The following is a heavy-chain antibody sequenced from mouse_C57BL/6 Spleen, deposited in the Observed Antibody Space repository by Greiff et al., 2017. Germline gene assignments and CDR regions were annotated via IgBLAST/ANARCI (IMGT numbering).Heavy chain of an antibody. CDR3: ARDEDFFDY. CDR1: GYSITSGYY. J-gene: IGHJ2*01. Sequence: ESGPGLVKPSQSLSLTCSVTGYSITSGYYWNWIRQFPGNKLEWMGYISYDGSNNYNPSLKNRISITRDTSKNQFFLKLNSVTTEDTATXYCARDEDFFDYWGQGTTLTVSS. CDR2: ISYDGSN. V-gene: IGHV3-6*01.